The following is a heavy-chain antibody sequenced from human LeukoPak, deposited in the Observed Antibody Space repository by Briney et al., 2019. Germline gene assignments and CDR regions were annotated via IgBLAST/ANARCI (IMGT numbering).Heavy chain of an antibody. V-gene: IGHV3-30-3*01. CDR3: ARDRGYCSGGSCKSYYYYGMDV. D-gene: IGHD2-15*01. CDR1: GFTFSSYA. Sequence: GGSLRLSCAASGFTFSSYAMHWVRQAPGKGLEWVAVISYDGSNKYYADSVKGRFTISRDNSENTLYLQMNSLRAEDTAVYYCARDRGYCSGGSCKSYYYYGMDVWGQGTTVTVSS. CDR2: ISYDGSNK. J-gene: IGHJ6*02.